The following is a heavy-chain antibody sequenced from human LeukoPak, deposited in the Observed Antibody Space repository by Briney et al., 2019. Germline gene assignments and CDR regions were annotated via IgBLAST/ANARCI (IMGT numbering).Heavy chain of an antibody. J-gene: IGHJ4*02. CDR3: ARAGDILTGYYY. D-gene: IGHD3-9*01. CDR2: IIPIFGTA. Sequence: SVKVSCKASGGTFSSYAISWVRQAPGQGVEWMGGIIPIFGTANYAQKFQGRVTITADKSTSTAYMELSSLRSEDTAVYYCARAGDILTGYYYWGQGTLVTVSS. V-gene: IGHV1-69*06. CDR1: GGTFSSYA.